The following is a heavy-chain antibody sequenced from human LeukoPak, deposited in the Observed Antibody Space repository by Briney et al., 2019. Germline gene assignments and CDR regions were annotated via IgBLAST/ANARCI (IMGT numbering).Heavy chain of an antibody. Sequence: GGSLRLSCAASGFTFSSYAMHWVRQAPGKGLEWVAVISYDGSNKYYADSVKGRFTISRDNSKNTLYLQMNSLRAEDTAVYYCASEGITMVRGVDYWGQGTLVTVSS. CDR3: ASEGITMVRGVDY. J-gene: IGHJ4*02. CDR2: ISYDGSNK. V-gene: IGHV3-30-3*01. D-gene: IGHD3-10*01. CDR1: GFTFSSYA.